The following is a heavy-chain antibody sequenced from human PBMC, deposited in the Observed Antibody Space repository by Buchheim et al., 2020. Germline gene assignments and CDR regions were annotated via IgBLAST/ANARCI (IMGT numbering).Heavy chain of an antibody. CDR3: ARDPNLAANLDY. Sequence: QVQLVESGGGVVKPGGSLRLSCAASGFTFSSYDMHWVRQAPGKGLEWVAFISNSGSNKYYADSVKGRFTISRDNSKNTLYLPMNSLGAEETAVYFCARDPNLAANLDYWGQGTL. J-gene: IGHJ4*02. CDR1: GFTFSSYD. D-gene: IGHD2-15*01. CDR2: ISNSGSNK. V-gene: IGHV3-30*04.